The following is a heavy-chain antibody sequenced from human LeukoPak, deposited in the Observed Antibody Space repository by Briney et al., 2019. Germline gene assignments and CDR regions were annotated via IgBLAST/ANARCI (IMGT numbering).Heavy chain of an antibody. V-gene: IGHV3-7*01. CDR3: ARDSQGDDYFLVSTY. J-gene: IGHJ4*02. Sequence: PGGSLRLSCAASGFTFSSYWMSWVRQAPGKGLEWVANIKQDGSEKYCVDSVKGRFTISRDNAKNSLYLQMNSLRAEDTAVYYCARDSQGDDYFLVSTYWGQGTLVTVSS. CDR2: IKQDGSEK. CDR1: GFTFSSYW. D-gene: IGHD5-12*01.